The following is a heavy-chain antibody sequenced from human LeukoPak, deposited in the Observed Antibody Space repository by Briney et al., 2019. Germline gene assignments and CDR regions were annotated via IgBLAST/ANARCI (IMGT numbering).Heavy chain of an antibody. CDR2: TYYRSKWYN. J-gene: IGHJ4*02. CDR1: GDSVSSNSVA. V-gene: IGHV6-1*01. CDR3: ARGRSWPLDY. Sequence: SQTLSLTCAISGDSVSSNSVAWNWIRQSPSSGLEWLGRTYYRSKWYNDYAVSVKSRITFNPDTSKNQFSLQLNSVIPEDTAVYYCARGRSWPLDYWGQGTLVTVSS.